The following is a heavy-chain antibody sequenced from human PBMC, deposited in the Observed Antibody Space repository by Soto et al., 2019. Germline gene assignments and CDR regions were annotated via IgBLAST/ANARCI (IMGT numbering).Heavy chain of an antibody. J-gene: IGHJ6*02. D-gene: IGHD2-15*01. Sequence: SVKVSCKASGGTFSSYAISWVRQAPGQGLEWMGGIIPIFGTANYAQKYQGRVTITADKSTSTAYMELSSLRSEDTAVYYCAREGVAAHYGMDVWGQGTTVTVSS. CDR2: IIPIFGTA. CDR3: AREGVAAHYGMDV. V-gene: IGHV1-69*06. CDR1: GGTFSSYA.